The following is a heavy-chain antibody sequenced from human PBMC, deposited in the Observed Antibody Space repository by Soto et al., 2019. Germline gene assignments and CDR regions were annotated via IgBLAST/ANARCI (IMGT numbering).Heavy chain of an antibody. Sequence: EVQLEESGGGLGKPGGSLRLSCAASGFNLSHPWMTWVRQAAGKGLEWVGRIKSKIDGGTADYAAPVKGRFTISRDDSKNTVYLQMDSLKTEDTAVYYCTTGIYYDILTGYHNVAYWGQGTLVTVSS. CDR1: GFNLSHPW. D-gene: IGHD3-9*01. CDR3: TTGIYYDILTGYHNVAY. V-gene: IGHV3-15*01. J-gene: IGHJ4*02. CDR2: IKSKIDGGTA.